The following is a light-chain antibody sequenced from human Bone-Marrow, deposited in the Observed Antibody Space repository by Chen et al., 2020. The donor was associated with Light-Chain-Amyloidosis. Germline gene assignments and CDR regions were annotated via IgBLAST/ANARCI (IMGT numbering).Light chain of an antibody. V-gene: IGLV2-23*02. Sequence: QSALTQPASVSGSPGQSITISCTGTSSDIGTYSLVSWYQHHPGKAPKLMIYGVTKRPSGVSDRFSGSRSGNTASLTISGLQAEDEADYYCCSYAGSNTFLVGGGTKLTVL. J-gene: IGLJ2*01. CDR3: CSYAGSNTFL. CDR1: SSDIGTYSL. CDR2: GVT.